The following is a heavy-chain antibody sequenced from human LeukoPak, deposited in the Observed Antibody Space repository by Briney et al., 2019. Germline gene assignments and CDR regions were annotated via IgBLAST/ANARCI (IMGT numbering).Heavy chain of an antibody. J-gene: IGHJ6*02. V-gene: IGHV3-23*01. CDR3: AKERGYIYGYRYYYYYGMDV. D-gene: IGHD5-18*01. Sequence: GGSLRLSCAASGFTISSYAMSWVRQAPGKGLEWVSAISGSGGSTYYADSVKGRFTISRDNSKNTLYLQMNSLRAEDTAVYYCAKERGYIYGYRYYYYYGMDVWGQGTTVTVSS. CDR1: GFTISSYA. CDR2: ISGSGGST.